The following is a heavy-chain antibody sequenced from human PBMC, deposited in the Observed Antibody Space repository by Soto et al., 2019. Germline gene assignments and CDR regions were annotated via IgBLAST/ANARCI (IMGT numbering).Heavy chain of an antibody. D-gene: IGHD3-9*01. CDR2: ISSSSSYI. V-gene: IGHV3-21*01. Sequence: EVQLVESGGGLVKPGGSLRLSCAASGFTFSSYSMNWVRQAPGKGLEWVSSISSSSSYIYYADSVKCRFTISRDNAKNSLYLQMNSLRAEDTAVYYCAREILRYFDLVDYWGQGPLVTVSS. J-gene: IGHJ4*02. CDR1: GFTFSSYS. CDR3: AREILRYFDLVDY.